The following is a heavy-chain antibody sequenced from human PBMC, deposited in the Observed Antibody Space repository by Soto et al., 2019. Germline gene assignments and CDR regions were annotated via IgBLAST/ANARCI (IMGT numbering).Heavy chain of an antibody. D-gene: IGHD3-3*01. V-gene: IGHV1-69*13. CDR3: ATDSNYDVSNSF. Sequence: SVKVSCKASGGTLNNYAINWMRQAPGQGLEWMGGILPVSAPPDYAQKFQGRVSITADHSTSTVYMELSRLKSDDTAVYFCATDSNYDVSNSFWGQGTLVTVSS. J-gene: IGHJ4*02. CDR2: ILPVSAPP. CDR1: GGTLNNYA.